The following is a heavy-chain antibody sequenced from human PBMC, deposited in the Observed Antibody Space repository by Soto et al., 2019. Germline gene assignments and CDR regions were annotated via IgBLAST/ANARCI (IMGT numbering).Heavy chain of an antibody. J-gene: IGHJ4*02. CDR2: IYYSGST. CDR1: GGSISSYY. D-gene: IGHD6-19*01. V-gene: IGHV4-59*01. Sequence: SETLSLTCTVSGGSISSYYWSWIRQPPGKGLEWIGYIYYSGSTNYNPSLKSRVTISVDTSKNQFSLKLSSVTAADTAVYYCARDGAYSSGWYIDYWGQETLVTVSS. CDR3: ARDGAYSSGWYIDY.